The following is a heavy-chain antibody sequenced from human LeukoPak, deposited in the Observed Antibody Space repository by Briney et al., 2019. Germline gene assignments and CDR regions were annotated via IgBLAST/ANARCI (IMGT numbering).Heavy chain of an antibody. J-gene: IGHJ4*02. V-gene: IGHV3-48*01. CDR2: ISSSSRTI. CDR3: ASLWSGYYSTFDY. CDR1: GFTSSSYS. D-gene: IGHD3-3*01. Sequence: GGSLRLSCAASGFTSSSYSMNWVRQAPGRGLERVSYISSSSRTIYYADSVKGRFTISRDNAKNSLYLQMNSLRAEDTAVYYCASLWSGYYSTFDYWGQGTLVTVSS.